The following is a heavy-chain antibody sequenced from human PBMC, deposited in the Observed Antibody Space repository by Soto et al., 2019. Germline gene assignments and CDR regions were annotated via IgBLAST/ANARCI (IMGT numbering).Heavy chain of an antibody. Sequence: QITLKESGPTLVKPTQTLTLTCTFSGFSLSSGGEGVGWIRQPPGKALEWLALIYWDDDKRYRPSLKTRLTITKDTSNDQVALTMTDLDPEDTATYYCVHRKYISDWYQTGHFDSWGQGILVTVYS. V-gene: IGHV2-5*02. D-gene: IGHD3-9*01. J-gene: IGHJ4*02. CDR3: VHRKYISDWYQTGHFDS. CDR1: GFSLSSGGEG. CDR2: IYWDDDK.